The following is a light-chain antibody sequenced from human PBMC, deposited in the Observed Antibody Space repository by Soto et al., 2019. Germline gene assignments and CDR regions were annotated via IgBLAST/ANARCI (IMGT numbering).Light chain of an antibody. Sequence: QSALTQPASVSGSPGQSVTISCTGTTVGSYNLVSWYQQSPGKPPKLIIYDVSKRPSGVSDRFSGSKSGSTASLTISGLQAEDEAAYYCCSYAGTTTWVFGGGTKLTVL. V-gene: IGLV2-23*02. CDR3: CSYAGTTTWV. CDR1: TVGSYNL. J-gene: IGLJ3*02. CDR2: DVS.